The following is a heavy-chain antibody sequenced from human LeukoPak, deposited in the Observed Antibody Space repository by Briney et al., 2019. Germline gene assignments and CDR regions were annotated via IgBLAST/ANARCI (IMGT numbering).Heavy chain of an antibody. CDR2: SIPIFGST. CDR3: AREEYSSSFDY. D-gene: IGHD6-6*01. CDR1: GGTFSNYA. Sequence: SVKVSCKASGGTFSNYAISWVRQAPGQGLEWMGVSIPIFGSTNYAQKFQGRVTITAEKSTSTAYMELSSLRSEDTAVYYCAREEYSSSFDYWGQGTLVTVSS. V-gene: IGHV1-69*06. J-gene: IGHJ4*02.